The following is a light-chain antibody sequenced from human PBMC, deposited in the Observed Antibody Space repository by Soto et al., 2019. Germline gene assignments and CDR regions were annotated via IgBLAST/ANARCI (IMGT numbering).Light chain of an antibody. CDR1: QRVGSW. CDR3: QQYNNYPWT. V-gene: IGKV1-5*03. J-gene: IGKJ1*01. Sequence: DIQMIQSPSALSASVGDRVTITCRASQRVGSWLAWYQQKPGKAPNLLIYEASSLQGGVPSRFSGSGSGTEFTLTISSLQPDDFATYYCQQYNNYPWTFGQGTKVDIK. CDR2: EAS.